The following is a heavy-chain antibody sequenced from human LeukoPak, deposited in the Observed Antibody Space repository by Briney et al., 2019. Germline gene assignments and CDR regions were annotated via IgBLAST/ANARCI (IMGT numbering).Heavy chain of an antibody. J-gene: IGHJ6*04. D-gene: IGHD3-10*01. CDR2: IIPIFGTA. CDR3: ARAYGSGSYSYYYYGMDV. Sequence: ASVTVSCKASGGTFSSYAISWVRQAPGQGLEWMGGIIPIFGTANYAQKFQGRVTITADESTSTAYMELSSLRSEDTAVYYCARAYGSGSYSYYYYGMDVWGKGTTVIVSS. V-gene: IGHV1-69*13. CDR1: GGTFSSYA.